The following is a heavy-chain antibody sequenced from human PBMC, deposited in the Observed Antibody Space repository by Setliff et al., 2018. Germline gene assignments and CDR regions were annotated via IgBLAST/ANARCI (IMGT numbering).Heavy chain of an antibody. CDR2: INH. V-gene: IGHV4-34*01. D-gene: IGHD3-3*01. J-gene: IGHJ4*02. CDR1: GGSFSDYY. Sequence: SETLSLTCTVYGGSFSDYYWGWVRQSPGKGLDWIGEINHDPSLEGRISISVDTSKRQFSLKLSSVTAADMAVYYCRFWSGYYKNDYWAQGTVVTVSS. CDR3: RFWSGYYKNDY.